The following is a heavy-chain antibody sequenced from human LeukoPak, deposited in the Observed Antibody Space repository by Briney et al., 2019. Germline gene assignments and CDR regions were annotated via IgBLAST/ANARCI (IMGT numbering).Heavy chain of an antibody. CDR2: INSDGRST. CDR1: GFTFSSYW. CDR3: ARGGVGLLWFGELLPCDF. V-gene: IGHV3-74*01. J-gene: IGHJ4*02. Sequence: GGSLRLSCAASGFTFSSYWMHWLRQAPGKGLVWVSRINSDGRSTSYADSVKGRFTSSRDNAKNTLYLQMNSLRAEDTAVYYCARGGVGLLWFGELLPCDFWGQGTLVTVSS. D-gene: IGHD3-10*01.